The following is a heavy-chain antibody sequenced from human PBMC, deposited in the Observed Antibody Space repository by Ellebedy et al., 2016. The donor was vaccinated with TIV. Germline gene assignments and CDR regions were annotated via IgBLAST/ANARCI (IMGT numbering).Heavy chain of an antibody. J-gene: IGHJ3*02. D-gene: IGHD2-15*01. Sequence: ASVKVSCXASGGTFSSYAINWVRQAPGQGLEWLGGIIPIFRTANYAQKFQGRVTITADESTSTAYMELSTAYMELSSLRSEDTAVYYCAKKYGDSSDIDLDAFDIWGQGTMVTVSS. CDR3: AKKYGDSSDIDLDAFDI. CDR1: GGTFSSYA. CDR2: IIPIFRTA. V-gene: IGHV1-69*13.